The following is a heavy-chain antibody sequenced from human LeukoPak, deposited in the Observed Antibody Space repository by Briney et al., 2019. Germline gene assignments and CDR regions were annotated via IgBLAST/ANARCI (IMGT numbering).Heavy chain of an antibody. V-gene: IGHV5-51*01. CDR1: GYSFTSYW. D-gene: IGHD4-23*01. Sequence: GESLKISCKGSGYSFTSYWIGWVRQMPGKGLEWMGIMYPGDSDTRYSPSFQGQVTISVDKSISTAYLQWSSLKVSDTAMYYCGRHLYGGNSAIDYWGQGTLVTVSS. CDR3: GRHLYGGNSAIDY. J-gene: IGHJ4*02. CDR2: MYPGDSDT.